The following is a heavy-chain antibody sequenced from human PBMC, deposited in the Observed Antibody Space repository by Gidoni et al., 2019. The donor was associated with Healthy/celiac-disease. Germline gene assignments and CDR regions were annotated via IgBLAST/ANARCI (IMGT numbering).Heavy chain of an antibody. Sequence: EVQLVESGGGLVQPGGSLRLSCAASGFTFSSDSMNWVRQAPGKGLEWVSYISSSSSTIYYADSVKGRFTISRDNAKNSLYLQMNSLRDEDTAVYYCARGAMVRGVMKSSRPPDEDYWGQGTLVTVSS. CDR2: ISSSSSTI. J-gene: IGHJ4*02. D-gene: IGHD3-10*01. CDR3: ARGAMVRGVMKSSRPPDEDY. CDR1: GFTFSSDS. V-gene: IGHV3-48*02.